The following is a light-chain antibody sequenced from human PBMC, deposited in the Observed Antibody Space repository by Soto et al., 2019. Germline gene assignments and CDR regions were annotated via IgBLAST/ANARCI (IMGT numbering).Light chain of an antibody. CDR3: QRYNTGPPDT. Sequence: EIVMTQSPATLSVSPGERATLSCRASQSVSSSLAWYQQKPGQAPRLLIYGASTRATGIPARFSGSGSGTEFTLTISSLQSEDVATYYCQRYNTGPPDTFGQGTKLEIK. J-gene: IGKJ2*01. CDR1: QSVSSS. V-gene: IGKV3-15*01. CDR2: GAS.